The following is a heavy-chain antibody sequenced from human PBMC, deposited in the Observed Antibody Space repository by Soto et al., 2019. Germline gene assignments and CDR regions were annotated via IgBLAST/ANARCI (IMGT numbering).Heavy chain of an antibody. CDR3: ARDRGLYSSSWSLDY. CDR2: IWYDGSNK. D-gene: IGHD6-13*01. CDR1: GFTFSSYD. V-gene: IGHV3-33*01. J-gene: IGHJ4*02. Sequence: GGSLRRSCAAAGFTFSSYDMHWVRQAPGKGLEWVAVIWYDGSNKYYADSVKGRFTISRDNSKNTLYLQMNSLRAEDTAVYYCARDRGLYSSSWSLDYWGQGTLVTFSS.